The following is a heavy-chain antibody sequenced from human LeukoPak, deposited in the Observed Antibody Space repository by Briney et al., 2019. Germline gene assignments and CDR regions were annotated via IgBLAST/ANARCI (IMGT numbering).Heavy chain of an antibody. J-gene: IGHJ4*02. CDR1: GYTFTGYY. CDR2: IKPNSGGT. Sequence: PGASVKVSCKASGYTFTGYYIHWVRQAPGQGLEWMGWIKPNSGGTNYAQKFQGRVTMTRDTSISTAYMELSRLRSDDTAVYYCARGWLLDIRIDYWGQGTLVTVSS. D-gene: IGHD5-12*01. CDR3: ARGWLLDIRIDY. V-gene: IGHV1-2*02.